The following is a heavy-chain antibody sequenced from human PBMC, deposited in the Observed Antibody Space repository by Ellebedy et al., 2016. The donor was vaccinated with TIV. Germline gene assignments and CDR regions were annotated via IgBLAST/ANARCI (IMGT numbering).Heavy chain of an antibody. D-gene: IGHD5-24*01. CDR3: ARSPPGGNNLFYFDY. V-gene: IGHV3-23*01. CDR2: ISGSGGTT. CDR1: GFTFSSYA. J-gene: IGHJ4*02. Sequence: GESLKISCAASGFTFSSYAMTWVRQAPGKGLEWVSVISGSGGTTYYTNSVKGRFTISRDNSKNTLYLQMNSLRAEDTAVYYCARSPPGGNNLFYFDYWGQGTLVTVSS.